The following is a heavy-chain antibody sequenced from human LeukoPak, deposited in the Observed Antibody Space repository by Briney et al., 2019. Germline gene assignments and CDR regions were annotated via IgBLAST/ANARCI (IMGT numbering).Heavy chain of an antibody. CDR1: GDIFSTYY. CDR2: INTNIGGT. Sequence: ASVKVSCKVSGDIFSTYYIQWVRQAPGEGLEWVGWINTNIGGTNSAPKFQGRVSQTTDTSISTAYLELTRLTPDDTAIYYFARNWELWGQGTLGTVSS. J-gene: IGHJ4*02. D-gene: IGHD1-26*01. CDR3: ARNWEL. V-gene: IGHV1-2*02.